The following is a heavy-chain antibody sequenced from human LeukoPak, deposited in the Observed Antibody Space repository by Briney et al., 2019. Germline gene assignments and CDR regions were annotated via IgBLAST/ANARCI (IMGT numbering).Heavy chain of an antibody. D-gene: IGHD5-12*01. V-gene: IGHV3-48*02. J-gene: IGHJ4*02. Sequence: DSVKGRFTISRDNAKNSLYLQMNSLRDEDTAVYYCARDVNSGCYFDYWGQGILVTVSS. CDR3: ARDVNSGCYFDY.